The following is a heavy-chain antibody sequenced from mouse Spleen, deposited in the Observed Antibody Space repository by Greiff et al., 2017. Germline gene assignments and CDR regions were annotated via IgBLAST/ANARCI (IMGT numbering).Heavy chain of an antibody. Sequence: EVKLVESGPGLAKPSQTLSLTCSVTGYSITSDYWNWIRKFPGNKLEYMGYISYSGSTYYNPSPKSRISITRDTSKNQYYLQLNSVTTEDTATCDCARGYYGNSDWCVGVWGAGTTVTVSS. V-gene: IGHV3-8*01. CDR3: ARGYYGNSDWCVGV. CDR1: GYSITSDY. J-gene: IGHJ1*01. D-gene: IGHD2-1*01. CDR2: ISYSGST.